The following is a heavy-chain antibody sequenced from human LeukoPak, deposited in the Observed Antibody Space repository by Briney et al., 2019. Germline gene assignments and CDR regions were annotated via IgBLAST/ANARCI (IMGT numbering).Heavy chain of an antibody. CDR2: ISSSGSTI. CDR1: GFTFDDYA. Sequence: GGSLRLSCAASGFTFDDYAMHWVRQAPGKGLEWVSYISSSGSTIYYADSVKGRFTISRDNAKNSLYLQMNSLRAEDTAVYYCARDMYYGSGSENWGQGTLVTVSS. D-gene: IGHD3-10*01. CDR3: ARDMYYGSGSEN. V-gene: IGHV3-11*01. J-gene: IGHJ4*02.